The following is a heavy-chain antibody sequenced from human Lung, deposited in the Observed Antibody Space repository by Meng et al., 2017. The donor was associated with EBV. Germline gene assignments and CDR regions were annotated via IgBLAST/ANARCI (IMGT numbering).Heavy chain of an antibody. CDR2: MNYRRIT. V-gene: IGHV4-34*01. CDR1: GMSASRSY. CDR3: ARSDTISAPFDY. D-gene: IGHD2-2*01. J-gene: IGHJ4*02. Sequence: QRQQWGLRVITPWETCALPGGGSGMSASRSYWSGFLKPPGKGLNGMGQMNYRRITNHNPSLRSRVTISVDTPKNQSSLCLNSVTAADTAVYYSARSDTISAPFDYWGQETLVTVSS.